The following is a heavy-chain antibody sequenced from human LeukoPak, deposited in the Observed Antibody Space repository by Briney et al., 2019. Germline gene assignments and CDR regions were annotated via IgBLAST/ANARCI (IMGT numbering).Heavy chain of an antibody. CDR2: ISAYNGNT. CDR1: GYTFTSYG. D-gene: IGHD3-22*01. J-gene: IGHJ4*02. CDR3: ARADYYDSSGYSIYYFDY. V-gene: IGHV1-18*01. Sequence: GASVKVSCKASGYTFTSYGITWVRQAPGQGLEWMGWISAYNGNTNYAQKLQGRVTMTTDTSTSTAYMELRSLRSEDTAVYYCARADYYDSSGYSIYYFDYWGQGTLVTVSS.